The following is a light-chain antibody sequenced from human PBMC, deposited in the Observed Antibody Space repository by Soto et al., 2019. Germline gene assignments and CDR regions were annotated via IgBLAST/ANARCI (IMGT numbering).Light chain of an antibody. J-gene: IGLJ2*01. CDR1: RDDVGGYNY. CDR2: EVT. Sequence: QSALTQRPSASGSPGQSVTISCAGTRDDVGGYNYVSWYQHHPGKAPKLLIYEVTKRPSGVPDRFSGSKSGNTAYLTVSGRRAEDAALYYCSSYVVSTVVFFGGGTKLTVL. V-gene: IGLV2-8*01. CDR3: SSYVVSTVVF.